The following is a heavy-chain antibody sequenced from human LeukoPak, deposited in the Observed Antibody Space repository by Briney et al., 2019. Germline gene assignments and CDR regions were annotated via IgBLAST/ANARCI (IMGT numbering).Heavy chain of an antibody. J-gene: IGHJ4*02. D-gene: IGHD3-22*01. Sequence: ASVKVSCKASGYTFTSYGISWVRQAPGQGLEWMGWISAYNGNTNYAQKLQGRVTMTTDTSTSTAYMELRSLRSDDTAVYYCVRSTTRYYYASSGYFDYWGQGTLVTVSS. CDR1: GYTFTSYG. V-gene: IGHV1-18*01. CDR2: ISAYNGNT. CDR3: VRSTTRYYYASSGYFDY.